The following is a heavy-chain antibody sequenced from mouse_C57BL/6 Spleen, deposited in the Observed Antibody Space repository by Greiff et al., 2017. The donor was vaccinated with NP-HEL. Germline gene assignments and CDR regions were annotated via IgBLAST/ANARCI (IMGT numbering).Heavy chain of an antibody. Sequence: QVQLQQSGAELVRPGASVTLSCKASGYTFTDYEMHWVKQTPVHGLEWIGAIDPETGGTAYNQKFKGKAILTADKSSSTAYMELRSLTSEDSAVYYCTDYYGSSYLWYFDVWGTGTTVTVSS. CDR3: TDYYGSSYLWYFDV. D-gene: IGHD1-1*01. CDR2: IDPETGGT. V-gene: IGHV1-15*01. J-gene: IGHJ1*03. CDR1: GYTFTDYE.